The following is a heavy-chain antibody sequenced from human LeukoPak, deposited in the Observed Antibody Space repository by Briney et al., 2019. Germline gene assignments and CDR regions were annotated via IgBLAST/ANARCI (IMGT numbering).Heavy chain of an antibody. D-gene: IGHD2-2*01. V-gene: IGHV1-18*04. CDR2: ISAYNGNT. Sequence: ASVKVSCKASGYTFTRHYMNWVRQAPGQGLEWMGWISAYNGNTNYAQKLQGRVTMTTDTSTSTAYMELRSLRSDDTAVYYCASDIVVDEAWGQGTLVTVSS. CDR3: ASDIVVDEA. CDR1: GYTFTRHY. J-gene: IGHJ5*02.